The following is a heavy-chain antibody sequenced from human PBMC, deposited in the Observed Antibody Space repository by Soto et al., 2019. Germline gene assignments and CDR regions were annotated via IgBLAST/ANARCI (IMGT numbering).Heavy chain of an antibody. CDR2: ISYDGSNK. CDR1: GFTVSSYG. Sequence: PGGSLRLSCAASGFTVSSYGMHWVRQAPGKGLEWVAVISYDGSNKYYADSVKGRFTISRDNSKNTLYLQMNSLRAEDTAVYYCAKGRDIVLVPAAPIDYWGQGTLVTGSS. CDR3: AKGRDIVLVPAAPIDY. J-gene: IGHJ4*02. D-gene: IGHD2-2*01. V-gene: IGHV3-30*18.